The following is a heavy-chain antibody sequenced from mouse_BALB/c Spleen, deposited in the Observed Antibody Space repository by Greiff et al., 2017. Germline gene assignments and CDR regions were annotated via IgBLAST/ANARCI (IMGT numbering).Heavy chain of an antibody. V-gene: IGHV1S137*01. CDR3: ARKYGNLLAMDY. Sequence: QVQLKESGAELVRPGVSVKISCKGSGYTFTDYAMHWVKQSHAKSLEWIGVISTYYGDASYNQKFKGKATMTVDKSSSTAYMELARLTSEDSAIYYCARKYGNLLAMDYWGQGTSVTVSS. CDR1: GYTFTDYA. D-gene: IGHD2-10*02. J-gene: IGHJ4*01. CDR2: ISTYYGDA.